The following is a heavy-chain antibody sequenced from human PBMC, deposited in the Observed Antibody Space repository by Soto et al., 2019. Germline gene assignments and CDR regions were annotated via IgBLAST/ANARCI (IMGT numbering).Heavy chain of an antibody. CDR1: GGSISSYY. V-gene: IGHV4-59*01. CDR3: ARDRGVYYCYGMDV. Sequence: ETLSLTCTVSGGSISSYYWSWIRQPPGKGLEWIGYIYYSGSTNYNPSLKSRVTISVDTSKNQFSLKLSSVTAADTAVYYCARDRGVYYCYGMDVWGQGTTVTVSS. CDR2: IYYSGST. J-gene: IGHJ6*02. D-gene: IGHD3-10*01.